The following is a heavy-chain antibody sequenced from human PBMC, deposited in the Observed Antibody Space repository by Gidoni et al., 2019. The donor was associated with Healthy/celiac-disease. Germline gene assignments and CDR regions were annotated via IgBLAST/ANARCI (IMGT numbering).Heavy chain of an antibody. J-gene: IGHJ3*02. CDR3: ARVGGIREYSSTEDAFDI. D-gene: IGHD6-6*01. CDR2: IYYSGST. CDR1: GGSISSYY. Sequence: QVQLQESGPGLVKPSETLSLTCTVSGGSISSYYWSWIRQPPGKGLEWIGYIYYSGSTNYNPSLKSRVTISVDTSKNQFSLKLSSVTAADTAVYYCARVGGIREYSSTEDAFDIWGQGTMVTVSS. V-gene: IGHV4-59*01.